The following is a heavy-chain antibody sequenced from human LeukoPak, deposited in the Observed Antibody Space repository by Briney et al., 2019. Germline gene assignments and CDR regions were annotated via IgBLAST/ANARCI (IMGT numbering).Heavy chain of an antibody. D-gene: IGHD1-26*01. CDR3: ARRPRRGATTRRDFQH. CDR1: GSSISSSSYY. J-gene: IGHJ1*01. V-gene: IGHV4-39*01. Sequence: SETLSLTCTVSGSSISSSSYYWGWIRQPPGKGLEWIGSIYYSGSTYYNPSLKSRVTISVDTSKNQFSLKLSSVTAADAAVYYCARRPRRGATTRRDFQHWGQGTLVTVSS. CDR2: IYYSGST.